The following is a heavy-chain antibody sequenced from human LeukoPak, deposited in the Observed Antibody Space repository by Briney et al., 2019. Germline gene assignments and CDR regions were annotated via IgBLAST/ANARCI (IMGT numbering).Heavy chain of an antibody. D-gene: IGHD1-26*01. CDR1: GFTFSSYS. J-gene: IGHJ4*02. Sequence: GGSLRLSCAASGFTFSSYSMNWVRQAPGKGLEWVSYISGSSSTIYYADSVKGRFTISRDNAKNSLYLQMNSLRAEYTAVYYCARAYSGSYWDYWAREPWSPSPQ. CDR2: ISGSSSTI. CDR3: ARAYSGSYWDY. V-gene: IGHV3-48*01.